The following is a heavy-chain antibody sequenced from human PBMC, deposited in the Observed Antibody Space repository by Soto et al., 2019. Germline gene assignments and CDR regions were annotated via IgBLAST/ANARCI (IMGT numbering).Heavy chain of an antibody. CDR1: GFTLSNIG. D-gene: IGHD2-21*01. CDR2: ISAGGNTT. CDR3: ANESGGERYAAYFDL. V-gene: IGHV3-30*18. J-gene: IGHJ4*02. Sequence: QVQLVESGGGVVQPGTSLRLACAASGFTLSNIGMQWVRQAPGKGLAWVAVISAGGNTTYYADSVKGRFTISRDNSKNTLFLQMNSLRTEDTAVYYCANESGGERYAAYFDLWGQGTLVTVSA.